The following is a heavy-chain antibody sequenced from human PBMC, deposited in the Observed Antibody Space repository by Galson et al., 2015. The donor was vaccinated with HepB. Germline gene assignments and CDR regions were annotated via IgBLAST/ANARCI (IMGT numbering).Heavy chain of an antibody. V-gene: IGHV3-30-3*01. CDR1: GFTFSRYS. CDR2: ISYDGGIK. D-gene: IGHD4-11*01. J-gene: IGHJ4*02. Sequence: SLRLSCAASGFTFSRYSMHWVRQAPGKGLEWVAVISYDGGIKYNTDSVKGRFTISRDNSKNTVYVQMNSLRAEDTAVYYCARAVTGELFDYWGQGTQVTVSS. CDR3: ARAVTGELFDY.